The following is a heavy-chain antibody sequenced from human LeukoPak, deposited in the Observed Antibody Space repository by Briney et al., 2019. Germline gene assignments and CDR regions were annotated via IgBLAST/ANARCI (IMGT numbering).Heavy chain of an antibody. CDR1: GGSFSGYY. J-gene: IGHJ5*02. Sequence: PWESLSLTCAVYGGSFSGYYWSWIRQAPGKGLEWIGEINHSGSTNYNPSLKSRVTISVDTSKNQFSLKLSSVTAADMAVYYCARGRWFDPWGQGTLVTVSS. CDR3: ARGRWFDP. V-gene: IGHV4-34*01. CDR2: INHSGST.